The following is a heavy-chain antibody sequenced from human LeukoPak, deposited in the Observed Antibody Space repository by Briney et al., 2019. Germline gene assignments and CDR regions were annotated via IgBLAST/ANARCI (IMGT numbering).Heavy chain of an antibody. CDR1: GFIFSAYW. D-gene: IGHD3-10*01. J-gene: IGHJ4*02. V-gene: IGHV3-7*01. CDR2: IRQDSGDT. CDR3: ARGLAVSPMAPISDN. Sequence: SGGSLRLSCAASGFIFSAYWMNWVRQAPGKGLEWVANIRQDSGDTRYVDSVRGRFTILRDNSQNSLYLQMNSLRVEDTAVYYCARGLAVSPMAPISDNWGQGTLVTVPS.